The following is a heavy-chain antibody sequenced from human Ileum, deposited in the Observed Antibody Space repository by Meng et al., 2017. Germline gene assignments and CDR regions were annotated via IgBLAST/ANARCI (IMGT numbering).Heavy chain of an antibody. CDR1: GITFSVYS. J-gene: IGHJ4*02. D-gene: IGHD1-26*01. CDR2: ISNSGSNI. Sequence: ESGGGLFKPGGSLRLSLAASGITFSVYSLICIRQAPGKGLEWVSYISNSGSNIYYVDSVKGRFTISRDNAKNSLYLQMNSLRAEDTAVYYCATLSYSSLGYWGQGTLVTVSS. V-gene: IGHV3-11*01. CDR3: ATLSYSSLGY.